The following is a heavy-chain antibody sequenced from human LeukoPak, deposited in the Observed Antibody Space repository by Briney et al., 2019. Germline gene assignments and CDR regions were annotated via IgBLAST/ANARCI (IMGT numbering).Heavy chain of an antibody. Sequence: SETLSLTCAVSDGSITSGGYSWSWIRQPPGKGLEWIGYIYHSEITYYNPSLKSRVTISVDRSKNQFSLKLSSVTAADTAVYYCARGEWNYYDSSGYSTFDYWGQGTLVTVSS. J-gene: IGHJ4*02. CDR3: ARGEWNYYDSSGYSTFDY. D-gene: IGHD3-22*01. CDR2: IYHSEIT. V-gene: IGHV4-30-2*01. CDR1: DGSITSGGYS.